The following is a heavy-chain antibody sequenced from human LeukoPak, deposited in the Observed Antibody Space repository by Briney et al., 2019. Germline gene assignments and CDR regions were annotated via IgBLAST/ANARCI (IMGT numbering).Heavy chain of an antibody. CDR1: GFTFSNAW. CDR3: TEYYYDSSGYYHEY. V-gene: IGHV3-15*07. Sequence: PGGSLRLSCAASGFTFSNAWMNWVRQAPGKGLEWVGRIKSKTDGGTTDYAAPVEGRFTISRDDSKNTLYLQMNSLKTEDTAVYYCTEYYYDSSGYYHEYWGQGTLVTVSS. CDR2: IKSKTDGGTT. D-gene: IGHD3-22*01. J-gene: IGHJ4*02.